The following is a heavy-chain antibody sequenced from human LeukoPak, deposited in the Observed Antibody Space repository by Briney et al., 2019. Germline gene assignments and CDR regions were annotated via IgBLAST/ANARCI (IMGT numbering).Heavy chain of an antibody. V-gene: IGHV3-23*01. D-gene: IGHD3-9*01. J-gene: IGHJ4*02. CDR1: GFTFSNYA. CDR2: ILGSGGST. CDR3: AKWGDYDVLTGYYVPDY. Sequence: PGGSLRLSCAASGFTFSNYAMSWVRQAPGKGLEWVSAILGSGGSTYYADSVKGRFTVSRDNSKSTLYLQMSSLRAEDTALYYCAKWGDYDVLTGYYVPDYWGQGTLVTVSS.